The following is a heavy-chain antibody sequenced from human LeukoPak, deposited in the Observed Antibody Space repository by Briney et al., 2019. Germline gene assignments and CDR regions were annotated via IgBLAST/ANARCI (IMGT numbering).Heavy chain of an antibody. D-gene: IGHD2-15*01. CDR1: GYTFTSYD. Sequence: ASVKVSCKASGYTFTSYDINWVRQAPGQGLEWMGWMNPNSGNTVYAQKFQGRVTMTRNTSISTAYMELSSLRSEDTAVYYCARGVRYRYCSGGSCYRGGYYYYYMDVWGKGTTATVSS. CDR2: MNPNSGNT. CDR3: ARGVRYRYCSGGSCYRGGYYYYYMDV. J-gene: IGHJ6*03. V-gene: IGHV1-8*01.